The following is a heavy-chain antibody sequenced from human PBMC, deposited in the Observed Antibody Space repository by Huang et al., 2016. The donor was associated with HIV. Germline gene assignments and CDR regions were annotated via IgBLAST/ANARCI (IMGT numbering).Heavy chain of an antibody. Sequence: QVQLVESGGGVVQPGRSLRLSCAASGFTFSSYGMHWVRQAPGKGLGWVAVISYDGTNKFYADSVKGRFTISRDNSKNTHYLQMNSLRTEDTGFYYCAKLSDDGDYWGQGTLVTVSS. D-gene: IGHD1-1*01. V-gene: IGHV3-30*18. CDR1: GFTFSSYG. J-gene: IGHJ4*02. CDR2: ISYDGTNK. CDR3: AKLSDDGDY.